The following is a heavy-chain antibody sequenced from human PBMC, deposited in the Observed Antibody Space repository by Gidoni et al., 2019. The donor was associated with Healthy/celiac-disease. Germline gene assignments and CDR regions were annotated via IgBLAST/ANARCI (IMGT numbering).Heavy chain of an antibody. Sequence: EVQLVESGGGLIQHGGSLRLSWAASGFTLSSNYMSWVRQAPGKGLEWVSVIYSGGSTYYADSVKGRFTISRDNSKNTLYLQMNSLRAEDTAVYYCARLQSGYSSGWYFDYWGQGTLVTVSS. CDR3: ARLQSGYSSGWYFDY. D-gene: IGHD6-19*01. J-gene: IGHJ4*02. CDR1: GFTLSSNY. CDR2: IYSGGST. V-gene: IGHV3-53*01.